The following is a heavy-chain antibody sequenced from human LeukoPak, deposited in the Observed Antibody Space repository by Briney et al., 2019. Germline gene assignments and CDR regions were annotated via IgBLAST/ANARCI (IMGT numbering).Heavy chain of an antibody. Sequence: EASVKVSCKASGGTFSSYAISWVRQAPGQGLEWMGRIIPIFGIANYAQKFQGRVTITADKSTSTAYMELSSVRSEDTAVYYCARGYYDSSGYYLPYNWFDPWGQGTLVTVSS. J-gene: IGHJ5*02. V-gene: IGHV1-69*04. CDR3: ARGYYDSSGYYLPYNWFDP. CDR2: IIPIFGIA. CDR1: GGTFSSYA. D-gene: IGHD3-22*01.